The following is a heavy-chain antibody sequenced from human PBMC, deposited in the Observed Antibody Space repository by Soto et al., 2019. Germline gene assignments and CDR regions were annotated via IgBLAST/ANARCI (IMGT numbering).Heavy chain of an antibody. CDR2: VSGYSGQT. J-gene: IGHJ6*02. CDR3: ARDSTSSGYYYGMDV. D-gene: IGHD3-10*01. CDR1: NDTFTSYG. Sequence: AASVKVSCKASNDTFTSYGINWVRQAPGQGLEWMGWVSGYSGQTNSAQKFQGRLTMTTDTSTSTAHMELRSLRSDDSGVYFCARDSTSSGYYYGMDVWGQGTTVTVSS. V-gene: IGHV1-18*01.